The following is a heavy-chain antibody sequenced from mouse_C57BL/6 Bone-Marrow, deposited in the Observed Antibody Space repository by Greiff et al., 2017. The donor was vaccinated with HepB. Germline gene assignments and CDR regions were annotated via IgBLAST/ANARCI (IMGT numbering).Heavy chain of an antibody. CDR2: INPSTGGT. CDR1: GYSFTGYY. J-gene: IGHJ2*01. D-gene: IGHD4-1*01. V-gene: IGHV1-43*01. CDR3: ARDWDGGYFDY. Sequence: EVQGVESGPELVKPGASVKISCKASGYSFTGYYMHWVKQSSEKSLEWIGEINPSTGGTSYNQKFKGKATLTVDKSSSTAYMQLKSLTSEDSAVYYCARDWDGGYFDYWGQGTTLTVSS.